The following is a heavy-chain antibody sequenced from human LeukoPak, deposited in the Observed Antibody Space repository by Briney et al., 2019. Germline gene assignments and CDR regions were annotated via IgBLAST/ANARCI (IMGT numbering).Heavy chain of an antibody. Sequence: PGGSLRLSCAVSGFTFSSYAMHWVRQAPGKGLEYVSAISNNGGSTYYANSVKGRFTISRDNSKNTLYLQMGSLRAEDMAVYYCARAYDFWSGYYNYWGQGTLVTVSS. J-gene: IGHJ4*02. CDR3: ARAYDFWSGYYNY. CDR2: ISNNGGST. D-gene: IGHD3-3*01. V-gene: IGHV3-64*01. CDR1: GFTFSSYA.